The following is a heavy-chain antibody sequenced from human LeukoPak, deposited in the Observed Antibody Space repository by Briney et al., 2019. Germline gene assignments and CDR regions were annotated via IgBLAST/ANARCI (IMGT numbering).Heavy chain of an antibody. Sequence: SGGSLRLSCAASGFTFSDYNMNWVRQAPGKGLEWVSYITNGGSIIHHADSVKGRFTISRDNAKKTLYLQMNSLRAEDTAVYYCARSIGLTGGGVDVWGQGTTVTVSS. V-gene: IGHV3-11*01. CDR3: ARSIGLTGGGVDV. CDR1: GFTFSDYN. J-gene: IGHJ6*02. D-gene: IGHD3-9*01. CDR2: ITNGGSII.